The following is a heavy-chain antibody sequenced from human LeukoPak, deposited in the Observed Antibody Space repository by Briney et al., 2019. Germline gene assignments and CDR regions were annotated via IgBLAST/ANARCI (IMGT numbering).Heavy chain of an antibody. D-gene: IGHD6-13*01. CDR1: GFTFSSYA. Sequence: PGGSLRLSCAASGFTFSSYAMSWVRQAPGKGLEWVSYISSSGTIIYYADSVRGRFTISRDNAKNSLYLQLNSLRAEDTAVYYCASGAIGAAGRDDDYWAREPWSPSPQ. CDR2: ISSSGTII. CDR3: ASGAIGAAGRDDDY. V-gene: IGHV3-48*03. J-gene: IGHJ4*02.